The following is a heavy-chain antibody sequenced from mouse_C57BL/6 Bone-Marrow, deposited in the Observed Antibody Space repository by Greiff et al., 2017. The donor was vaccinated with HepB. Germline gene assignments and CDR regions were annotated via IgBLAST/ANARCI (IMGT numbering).Heavy chain of an antibody. J-gene: IGHJ4*01. CDR1: GYAFTNYL. V-gene: IGHV1-54*01. Sequence: QVQLQQSGAELVRPGTSVKVSCKASGYAFTNYLIEWVKQRPGQGLEWIGVFNPGSGGTNYNEKFKGKATLTADKSSSTAYMQLSSLTSEDSAVYFCARVLLRLYAMDYWGQGTSVTVSS. CDR3: ARVLLRLYAMDY. CDR2: FNPGSGGT. D-gene: IGHD1-1*01.